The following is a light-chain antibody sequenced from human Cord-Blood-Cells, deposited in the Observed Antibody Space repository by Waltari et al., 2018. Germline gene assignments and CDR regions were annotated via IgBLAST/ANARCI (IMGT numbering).Light chain of an antibody. J-gene: IGKJ1*01. CDR2: DAS. CDR3: QQRSNWPPT. Sequence: EIVLTQSPATLSFSPGERAPLSCRASQSVSSYLAWYQQKPGQAPRLLIYDASNRATGIPARFSGSGSGTDFTLTISSLEPEDFAVYYCQQRSNWPPTFGQGTKVEIK. CDR1: QSVSSY. V-gene: IGKV3-11*01.